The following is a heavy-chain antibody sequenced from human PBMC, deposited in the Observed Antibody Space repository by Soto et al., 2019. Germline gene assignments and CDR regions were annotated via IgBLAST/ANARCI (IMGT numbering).Heavy chain of an antibody. CDR2: IGEGSGDFT. J-gene: IGHJ5*02. CDR1: GFTFTNSA. CDR3: ANGGGGDHGS. D-gene: IGHD2-21*02. Sequence: EVHLLDSGGGLVQPGGSLRLSCVASGFTFTNSAMSWVRQPPGKGLEWVSAIGEGSGDFTSYAGSVKGRFTISRDNSKNTLYLQMNSLRADDTAVYYGANGGGGDHGSWGQGTLVTVSS. V-gene: IGHV3-23*01.